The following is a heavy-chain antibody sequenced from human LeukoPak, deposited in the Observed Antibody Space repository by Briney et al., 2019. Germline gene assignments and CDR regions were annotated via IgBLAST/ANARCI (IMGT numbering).Heavy chain of an antibody. J-gene: IGHJ3*02. CDR1: GFTFSSYG. Sequence: PGGSLRLSCAASGFTFSSYGMHWVRQAPGKGLEWVAFIRYDGSNKYYADSVKGRFTISRDNSKNTLYLQMNSLRAEDTAVYYCAKDRGGVPAAMTDAFDIWGQGTMVTVSS. V-gene: IGHV3-30*02. D-gene: IGHD2-2*01. CDR2: IRYDGSNK. CDR3: AKDRGGVPAAMTDAFDI.